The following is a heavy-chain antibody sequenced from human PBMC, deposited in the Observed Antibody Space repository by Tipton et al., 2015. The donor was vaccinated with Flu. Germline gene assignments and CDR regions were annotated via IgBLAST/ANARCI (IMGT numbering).Heavy chain of an antibody. CDR1: GASISKYY. J-gene: IGHJ3*01. V-gene: IGHV4-4*07. CDR3: ARDLRGYRRYTGGDAFDV. D-gene: IGHD2-15*01. Sequence: LRLSCTVSGASISKYYWSWIRQPAGKGLEWIGRIPPTGSTLYNASLKNRVTMSLDTSKSQLSLRLNSATAADTAFYYCARDLRGYRRYTGGDAFDVWGQGTVVSVSS. CDR2: IPPTGST.